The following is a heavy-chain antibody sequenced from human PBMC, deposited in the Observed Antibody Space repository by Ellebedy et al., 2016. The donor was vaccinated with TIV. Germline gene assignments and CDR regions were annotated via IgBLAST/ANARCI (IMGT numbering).Heavy chain of an antibody. CDR3: TRDGSEWSRDY. CDR2: IVSSGRET. CDR1: GFIFSVTG. V-gene: IGHV3-21*06. D-gene: IGHD3-3*01. J-gene: IGHJ4*02. Sequence: GGSLRLSXAASGFIFSVTGMTWIRQAPGKGLEWVATIVSSGRETYYADPLKGRFTISRVNAMNLVYLQMNSLSVEDTAVYYCTRDGSEWSRDYWGQGTLVTVSS.